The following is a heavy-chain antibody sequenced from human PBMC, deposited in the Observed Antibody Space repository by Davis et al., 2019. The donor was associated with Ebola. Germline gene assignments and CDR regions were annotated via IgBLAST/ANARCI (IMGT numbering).Heavy chain of an antibody. V-gene: IGHV3-48*02. D-gene: IGHD1-1*01. J-gene: IGHJ6*02. CDR1: GFTFSSYA. CDR2: ISTSGSTI. Sequence: GGSLSPSCPPSGFTFSSYAMSWVRQAPGKGLEWVSYISTSGSTIYYADSVKGRFTISRDNAKNSLYLQMNSLRDEDTAVYYCARDLLEPLYYYYGMDVWGQGTTVTVSS. CDR3: ARDLLEPLYYYYGMDV.